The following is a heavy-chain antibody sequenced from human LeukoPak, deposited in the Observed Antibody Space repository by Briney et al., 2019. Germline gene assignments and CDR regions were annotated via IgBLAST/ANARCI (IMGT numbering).Heavy chain of an antibody. V-gene: IGHV3-30*18. CDR3: AKGPELSY. CDR2: ISYDGSNK. CDR1: GFTFSSYG. D-gene: IGHD1-14*01. Sequence: GRSLSLSCAASGFTFSSYGMHWVRQAPGKGLEWVAVISYDGSNKYYADSVKGRFTISRDNSKNTLYLQMNSLRAEDTAVYYCAKGPELSYWGQGTLVTVSS. J-gene: IGHJ4*02.